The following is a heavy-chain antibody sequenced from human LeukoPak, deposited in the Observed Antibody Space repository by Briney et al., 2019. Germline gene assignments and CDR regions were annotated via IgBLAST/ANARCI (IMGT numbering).Heavy chain of an antibody. J-gene: IGHJ1*01. V-gene: IGHV1-18*01. CDR3: ARYCSSTSCYTHFQH. Sequence: ASVKVSCKASGYTFTSYGISWVRQAPGQGLEWMGWISACNGNTNYAQKLQGRVTMTTDTSTSTAYMELRSLRSDDTAVYYCARYCSSTSCYTHFQHWGQGTLVTVSS. CDR2: ISACNGNT. D-gene: IGHD2-2*02. CDR1: GYTFTSYG.